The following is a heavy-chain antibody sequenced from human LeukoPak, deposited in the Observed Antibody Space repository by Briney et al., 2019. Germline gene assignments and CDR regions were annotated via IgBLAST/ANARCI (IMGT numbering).Heavy chain of an antibody. V-gene: IGHV3-23*01. CDR3: AKAPVTSCRGAYCYPFDY. Sequence: GGSLRLSCAASGFTLSIYAMSWVRQAPGKGLEWVSATSSSDAGTYYADSVRGRFTISRDNSKNTLYLQMNSLRAEDAAVYYRAKAPVTSCRGAYCYPFDYWGQGTLVTVSS. CDR1: GFTLSIYA. J-gene: IGHJ4*02. D-gene: IGHD2-21*01. CDR2: TSSSDAGT.